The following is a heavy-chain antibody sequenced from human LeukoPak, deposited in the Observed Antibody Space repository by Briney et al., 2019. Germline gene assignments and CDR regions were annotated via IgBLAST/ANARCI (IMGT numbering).Heavy chain of an antibody. Sequence: PGGSLRLSCAASGFTFSGYVMTWVRQAPGKGLQWVSGISGSGGSTYYADSVKGRFTISRDNSKNTLYLQMNSLRAEDTAVYYCARGYRTYYYDSSGYYPFDYWGQGTLVTVSS. D-gene: IGHD3-22*01. CDR3: ARGYRTYYYDSSGYYPFDY. CDR1: GFTFSGYV. CDR2: ISGSGGST. J-gene: IGHJ4*02. V-gene: IGHV3-23*01.